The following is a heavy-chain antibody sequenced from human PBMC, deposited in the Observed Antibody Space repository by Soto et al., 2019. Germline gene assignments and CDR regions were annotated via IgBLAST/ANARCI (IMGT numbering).Heavy chain of an antibody. V-gene: IGHV2-5*01. CDR2: IYWNDDK. D-gene: IGHD3-3*01. CDR3: AHSVLTYYDFWSGGGWFDP. Sequence: QITLKESGPTLVKPTQTLTLTCTFSGFSLSTSGVGVGWIRQPPGKALEWLALIYWNDDKRYSPSLQSRLTITKDTSKSQVVLTMTNMDPVDTATYYCAHSVLTYYDFWSGGGWFDPWGQGTLVTVSS. CDR1: GFSLSTSGVG. J-gene: IGHJ5*02.